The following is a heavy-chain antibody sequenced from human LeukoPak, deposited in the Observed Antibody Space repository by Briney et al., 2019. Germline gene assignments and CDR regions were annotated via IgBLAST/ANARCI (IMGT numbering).Heavy chain of an antibody. CDR3: ASSGWANPV. CDR1: GFTLSSYA. J-gene: IGHJ6*02. D-gene: IGHD6-19*01. CDR2: ISYDGGNK. Sequence: PRRSLRLSCAASGFTLSSYAMHWVRQAPGKGLEWVAVISYDGGNKYYADSVKGRFTISRDNSKNTLYLQMNSLRAEDTAVYYCASSGWANPVWGQGTTVTVSS. V-gene: IGHV3-30-3*01.